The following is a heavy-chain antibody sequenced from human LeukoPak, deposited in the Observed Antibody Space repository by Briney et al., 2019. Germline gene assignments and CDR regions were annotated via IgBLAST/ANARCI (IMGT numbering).Heavy chain of an antibody. D-gene: IGHD2-21*01. CDR2: IKEDGSEK. CDR3: VCHVVLSVGYHYGLGV. Sequence: PGGSLRLSCVASGFTFSDYWMSWVRQALGKGLEWVSDIKEDGSEKYYVDSVKGRFTISRDNAKNSLYLQMNSLRVEDTAVYYCVCHVVLSVGYHYGLGVWGQGTTVTVSS. J-gene: IGHJ6*01. CDR1: GFTFSDYW. V-gene: IGHV3-7*02.